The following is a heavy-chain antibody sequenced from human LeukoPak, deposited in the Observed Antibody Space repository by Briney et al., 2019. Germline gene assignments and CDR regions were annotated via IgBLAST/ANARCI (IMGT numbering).Heavy chain of an antibody. J-gene: IGHJ4*02. CDR1: GYTFTGYY. D-gene: IGHD6-13*01. V-gene: IGHV1-46*01. CDR3: ARAVAPLAAAADY. CDR2: INPSGGSK. Sequence: SVKVSCKASGYTFTGYYMHWVRQAPGQGLEWMGMINPSGGSKSYAQKFQGRVTMTRDTSTSTVLIELSSLRSEDTALYYCARAVAPLAAAADYWGQGTLVTVSS.